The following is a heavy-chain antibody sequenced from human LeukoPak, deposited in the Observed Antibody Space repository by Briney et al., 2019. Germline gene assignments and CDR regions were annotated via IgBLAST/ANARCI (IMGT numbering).Heavy chain of an antibody. Sequence: PGGSLRLSCAAYGFTFSSYWMSWVRQAPGKGLEWVANIKQDGSEKYYVDSVKGRFTISRDNAKNSLYLQMNSLRAEDTAVYYCAKDGRHGGSVSDYWGQGTLVTVSS. CDR2: IKQDGSEK. V-gene: IGHV3-7*01. J-gene: IGHJ4*02. D-gene: IGHD2-15*01. CDR1: GFTFSSYW. CDR3: AKDGRHGGSVSDY.